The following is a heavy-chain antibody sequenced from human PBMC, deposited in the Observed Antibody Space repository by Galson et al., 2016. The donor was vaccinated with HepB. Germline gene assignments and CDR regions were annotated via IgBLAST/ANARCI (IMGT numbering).Heavy chain of an antibody. D-gene: IGHD4-23*01. CDR1: GFTFSNYA. Sequence: SLRLSCAASGFTFSNYAMTWVRQAPGKGLQWLSTIRGSGGGTYYAASVEGRFTISRDNSKNTLYLQLRDLRAEDTAVFYCVRGPRSRGWELRLSAFDVWGKGTMVTVS. J-gene: IGHJ3*01. CDR2: IRGSGGGT. V-gene: IGHV3-23*01. CDR3: VRGPRSRGWELRLSAFDV.